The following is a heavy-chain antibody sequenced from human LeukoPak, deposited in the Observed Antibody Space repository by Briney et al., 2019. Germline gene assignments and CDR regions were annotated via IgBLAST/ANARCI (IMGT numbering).Heavy chain of an antibody. D-gene: IGHD3-3*01. CDR3: ARNVDTIFGVVIIRGVGDY. V-gene: IGHV1-2*02. Sequence: ASVKVSCKGSGYTFTGYYMQWVRQAPGQGLEWMGWINPNSGGTNYAQKFQGRVTMTRDTSISTAYTELSRLRSDDTAVYYCARNVDTIFGVVIIRGVGDYWGQGTLVTVSS. CDR2: INPNSGGT. CDR1: GYTFTGYY. J-gene: IGHJ4*02.